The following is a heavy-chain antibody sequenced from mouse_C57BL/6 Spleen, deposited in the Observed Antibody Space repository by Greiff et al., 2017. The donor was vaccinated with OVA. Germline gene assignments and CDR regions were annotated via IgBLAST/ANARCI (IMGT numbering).Heavy chain of an antibody. CDR2: IDPSDSYT. J-gene: IGHJ3*01. Sequence: QVQLKQPGAELVMPGASVKLSCKASGYTFTSYWMHWVKQRPGQGLEWIGEIDPSDSYTNYNQKFKGKSTLTVDKSSSTAYMQLSSLTSEDSAVYYCARRDYGYDEDWFAYWGQGTLVTVSA. V-gene: IGHV1-69*01. CDR3: ARRDYGYDEDWFAY. D-gene: IGHD2-2*01. CDR1: GYTFTSYW.